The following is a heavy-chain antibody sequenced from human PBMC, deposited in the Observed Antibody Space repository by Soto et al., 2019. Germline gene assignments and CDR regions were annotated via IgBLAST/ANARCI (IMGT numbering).Heavy chain of an antibody. Sequence: QVHLVESGGGVVQPGSSLRLSCAASEFTFRIFAMHWLRQSPGKGLEWVAVISYDGSRKADSVKGRFTVSRDNSWNTLYLQMNSLRAEDTAIDYCARGDREDIEEVVGVRPGEYRMDVWGQGTTVTVSS. J-gene: IGHJ6*02. CDR3: ARGDREDIEEVVGVRPGEYRMDV. CDR1: EFTFRIFA. V-gene: IGHV3-30-3*01. CDR2: ISYDGSRK. D-gene: IGHD1-26*01.